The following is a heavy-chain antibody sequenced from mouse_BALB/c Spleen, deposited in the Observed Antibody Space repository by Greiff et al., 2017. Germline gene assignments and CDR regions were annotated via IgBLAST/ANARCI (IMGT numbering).Heavy chain of an antibody. CDR1: GFTFSSYG. V-gene: IGHV5-6-3*01. Sequence: EVKLVESGGGLVQPGGSLKLSCAASGFTFSSYGMSWVRQTPDKRLELVATINSNGGSTYYPDSVKGRFTISRDNAKNTLYLQLSSLKSEDTAMYYCARVGSTLRLYYAMDYWGQGTSVTVSS. CDR2: INSNGGST. CDR3: ARVGSTLRLYYAMDY. D-gene: IGHD5-1*01. J-gene: IGHJ4*01.